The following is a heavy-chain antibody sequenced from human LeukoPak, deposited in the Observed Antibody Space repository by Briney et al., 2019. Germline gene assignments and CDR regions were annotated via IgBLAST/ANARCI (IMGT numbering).Heavy chain of an antibody. Sequence: TPSETLSLTCTVSGDSVRSFHWSWIRQPPGKGLEWIGYIYYSGSTNYNPSLKSRVTISVDTSKNQFSLKLSSVTAADTAAYYCARVRSTVTTSYFDYWGQGTLVTVSS. CDR2: IYYSGST. CDR1: GDSVRSFH. D-gene: IGHD4-17*01. CDR3: ARVRSTVTTSYFDY. V-gene: IGHV4-59*02. J-gene: IGHJ4*02.